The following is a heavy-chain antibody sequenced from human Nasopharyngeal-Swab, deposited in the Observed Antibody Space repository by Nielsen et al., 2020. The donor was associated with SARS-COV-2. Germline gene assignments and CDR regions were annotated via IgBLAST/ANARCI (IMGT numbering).Heavy chain of an antibody. V-gene: IGHV4-61*06. CDR2: IYYSGST. CDR3: AKGYSSGWWGGATADWFDP. J-gene: IGHJ5*02. D-gene: IGHD6-19*01. Sequence: RQAPGKGLEWIGYIYYSGSTNYNPSLKGRVTISVDTSKNQFSLKLSSVTAADTAVYYCAKGYSSGWWGGATADWFDPWGQGTLVTVSS.